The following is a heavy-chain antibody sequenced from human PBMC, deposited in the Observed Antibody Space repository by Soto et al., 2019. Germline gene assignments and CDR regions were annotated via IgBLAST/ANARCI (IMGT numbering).Heavy chain of an antibody. CDR2: ISGSSDYI. J-gene: IGHJ4*01. V-gene: IGHV3-23*01. D-gene: IGHD2-2*01. CDR3: LKCTMYTSIKTYFAY. Sequence: EVQLLESGGGLIQPGGSLSLSCVASGFTFKSNSMSWVRQPPGKGLEWVSAISGSSDYIYYSDSVKGRFTISRDNSKNPLYLQMTTQRPEAPPEYSCLKCTMYTSIKTYFAYWAQEPRS. CDR1: GFTFKSNS.